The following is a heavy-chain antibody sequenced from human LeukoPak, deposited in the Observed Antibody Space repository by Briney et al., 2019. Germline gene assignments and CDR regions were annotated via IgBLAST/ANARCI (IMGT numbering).Heavy chain of an antibody. V-gene: IGHV3-74*01. CDR1: GFTFSSYS. J-gene: IGHJ3*02. Sequence: GGSLRLSCAASGFTFSSYSMNWVRQAPGKGLVWVSRINSDGSSTSYADSVKGRFTISRDNAKNTLYLQMNSLRAEDTAVYYCARESGSYSAFDIWGQGTMVTVSS. CDR2: INSDGSST. D-gene: IGHD1-26*01. CDR3: ARESGSYSAFDI.